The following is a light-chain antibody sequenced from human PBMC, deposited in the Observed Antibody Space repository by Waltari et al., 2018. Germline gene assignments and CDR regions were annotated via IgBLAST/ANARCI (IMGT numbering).Light chain of an antibody. J-gene: IGLJ2*01. CDR1: SSDIGNYNFF. CDR2: EGN. CDR3: CSYGVRVF. Sequence: QSALTQPASVSGSPGQSITISCTGTSSDIGNYNFFVSWYQHRPGEAPKLIIYEGNVRPSGVSDRFSGSKSGNAASLTISGLQAEDEAQYYCCSYGVRVFFGGGTKLTVL. V-gene: IGLV2-23*01.